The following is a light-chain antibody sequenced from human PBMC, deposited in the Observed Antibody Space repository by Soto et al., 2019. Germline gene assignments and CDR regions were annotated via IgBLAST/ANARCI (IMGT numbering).Light chain of an antibody. V-gene: IGKV1-39*01. CDR1: QSIGKH. Sequence: IQMTQSPSSLSPSLGDTVTITCGASQSIGKHLNWYRQKHGKAPKFLIYSVSSLQSGVPSRFSGSGSGTDVTLTINSLQNEDGATYYCQQDYSSAITFGQGTRLEIK. J-gene: IGKJ5*01. CDR3: QQDYSSAIT. CDR2: SVS.